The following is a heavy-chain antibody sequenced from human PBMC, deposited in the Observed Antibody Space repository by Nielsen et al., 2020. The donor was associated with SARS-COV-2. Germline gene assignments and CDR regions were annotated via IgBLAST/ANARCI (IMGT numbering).Heavy chain of an antibody. J-gene: IGHJ6*03. CDR2: IIPIFGTA. CDR3: AVGGNNWNSPPNYYYYMDV. D-gene: IGHD1-7*01. Sequence: SVKVSCKASGGTFSNYAISWVRQAPGQGLEWMGGIIPIFGTANYAQKFQGRVTITADESTSTAYMELSSLRSEDTAVYYCAVGGNNWNSPPNYYYYMDVWGKGTTVTVSS. CDR1: GGTFSNYA. V-gene: IGHV1-69*13.